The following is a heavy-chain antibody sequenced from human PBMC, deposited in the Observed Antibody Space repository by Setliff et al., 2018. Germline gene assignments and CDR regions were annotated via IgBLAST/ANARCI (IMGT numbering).Heavy chain of an antibody. CDR1: GGPFSGYY. CDR2: INHSGNT. V-gene: IGHV4-34*01. CDR3: ARASVVHAIAVGY. Sequence: SETLSLTCAVQGGPFSGYYWSWIRQPPGKGLEWIGEINHSGNTNYNPSLKSRVTISVDTSKNQFSLKLSSVTAADTAVYYCARASVVHAIAVGYWGQGTLVTVSS. J-gene: IGHJ4*02. D-gene: IGHD2-15*01.